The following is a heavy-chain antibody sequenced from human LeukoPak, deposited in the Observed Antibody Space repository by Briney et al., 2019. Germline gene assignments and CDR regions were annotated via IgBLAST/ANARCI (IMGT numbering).Heavy chain of an antibody. CDR2: IYYSGST. D-gene: IGHD6-19*01. CDR3: ARLSSGWYCDY. CDR1: GGSISSGGYY. V-gene: IGHV4-39*01. J-gene: IGHJ4*02. Sequence: SETLSLTCTVSGGSISSGGYYWSWIRQPPGKGLEWIGSIYYSGSTYYNPSLKSRVTISVDTSKNQFSLKLSSVTAADTAVYYCARLSSGWYCDYWGQGTLVTVSS.